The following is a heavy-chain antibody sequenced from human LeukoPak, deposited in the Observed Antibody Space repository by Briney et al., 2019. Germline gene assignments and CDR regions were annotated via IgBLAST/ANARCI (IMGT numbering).Heavy chain of an antibody. D-gene: IGHD2-2*01. CDR1: GFTFSSYS. CDR3: AKDWADIVVVFRPWFDP. Sequence: GGSLRLSCAASGFTFSSYSMNWVRQAPGKGLEWVSAISGSGGSTYYADSVKGRFTISRDNSKNTLYLQMNSLRAEDTAVYYCAKDWADIVVVFRPWFDPWGQGTLVTVSS. J-gene: IGHJ5*02. V-gene: IGHV3-23*01. CDR2: ISGSGGST.